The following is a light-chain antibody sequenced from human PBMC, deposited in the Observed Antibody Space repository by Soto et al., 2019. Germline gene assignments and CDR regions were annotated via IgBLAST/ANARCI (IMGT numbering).Light chain of an antibody. CDR1: QTISSW. CDR3: QHYNSYSEA. CDR2: KAS. V-gene: IGKV1-5*03. J-gene: IGKJ1*01. Sequence: DIQMTQSPSTLSGSVGDRVTITCRASQTISSWLAWYQQKPWKAPKLLIYKASTIKSGVPSRFSGSGSGTEFTLTISSLQPDDFATYYCQHYNSYSEAFGQGTKVELK.